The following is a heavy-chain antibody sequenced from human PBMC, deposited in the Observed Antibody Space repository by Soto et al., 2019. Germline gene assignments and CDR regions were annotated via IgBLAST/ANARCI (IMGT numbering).Heavy chain of an antibody. V-gene: IGHV5-51*01. CDR3: ARHTGSSYYYYDYVDV. CDR1: GYSFTSYW. J-gene: IGHJ6*03. D-gene: IGHD6-6*01. CDR2: IYPGDSDT. Sequence: PGESLKISCKGSGYSFTSYWIGWVRQMPGKGLEWMGIIYPGDSDTRYSPSFQGQVTISADKSISTAYLRWSSLKASDTAMYYCARHTGSSYYYYDYVDVWGKGTTVTVAS.